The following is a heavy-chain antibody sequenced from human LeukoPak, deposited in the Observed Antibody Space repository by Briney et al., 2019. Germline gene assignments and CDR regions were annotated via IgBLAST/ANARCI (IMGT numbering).Heavy chain of an antibody. CDR1: GYTFTSYG. CDR3: ARGPNGYSYGDRIDY. J-gene: IGHJ4*02. Sequence: ASVKVSCKASGYTFTSYGISWVRQAPGQGLEWMGWISAYNGNTNYAQKFQGRVTMTRNTSISTAYMELSSLRSEDTAVYYCARGPNGYSYGDRIDYWGQGTLVTVSS. CDR2: ISAYNGNT. D-gene: IGHD5-18*01. V-gene: IGHV1-18*01.